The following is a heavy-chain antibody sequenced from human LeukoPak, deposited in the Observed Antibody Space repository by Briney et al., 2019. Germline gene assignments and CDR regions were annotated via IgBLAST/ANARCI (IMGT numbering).Heavy chain of an antibody. D-gene: IGHD3-10*01. CDR3: ARGPPGAPPGLSRQGLRGSVGRRHFDL. J-gene: IGHJ2*01. V-gene: IGHV4-34*01. CDR1: GXSFSSYA. Sequence: PGGSPRLFCAAVGXSFSSYAMSWVRQPPGKGLEWSVEINHSGSTNYYPSLKSRVTISVDTSKNQFSLKLTSVTAADTAVYYCARGPPGAPPGLSRQGLRGSVGRRHFDLWGRGTLVTVSS. CDR2: INHSGST.